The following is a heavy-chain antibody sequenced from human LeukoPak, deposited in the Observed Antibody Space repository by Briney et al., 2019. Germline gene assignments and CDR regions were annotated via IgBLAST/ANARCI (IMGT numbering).Heavy chain of an antibody. Sequence: GGSLRLSCAASGFTFRSYSMSWVRQAPGKGLEWVSSISSSSYHIYYADSVKGRFTISRDNSKNTLYLQMNSLRAEDTAVYYCAKDRYYGSGSVDYWGQGTLVTVSS. J-gene: IGHJ4*02. CDR1: GFTFRSYS. CDR3: AKDRYYGSGSVDY. CDR2: ISSSSYHI. V-gene: IGHV3-21*01. D-gene: IGHD3-10*01.